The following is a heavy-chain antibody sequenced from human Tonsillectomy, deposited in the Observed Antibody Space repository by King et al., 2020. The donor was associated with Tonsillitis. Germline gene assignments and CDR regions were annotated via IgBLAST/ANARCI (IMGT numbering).Heavy chain of an antibody. J-gene: IGHJ4*02. CDR1: GYTFTGYY. CDR3: AKDLSTGAFDS. V-gene: IGHV1-2*02. D-gene: IGHD7-27*01. Sequence: QLVQSGAEVKKPGASVKVSCRASGYTFTGYYLHWVRQAPGQGLEWMGWIHPKSGDTHYAQTFQGRVIMTRDMSISTTYMEMSRLRSDDTAVYYCAKDLSTGAFDSWGRGTLVTVSS. CDR2: IHPKSGDT.